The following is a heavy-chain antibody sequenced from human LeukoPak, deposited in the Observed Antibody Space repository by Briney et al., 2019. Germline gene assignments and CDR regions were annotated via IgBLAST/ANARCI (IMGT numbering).Heavy chain of an antibody. D-gene: IGHD3-22*01. CDR2: ISSSSSYI. J-gene: IGHJ4*02. CDR3: AKDPDYDSSGVDY. V-gene: IGHV3-21*01. CDR1: GFTFNTYN. Sequence: GGSLRLSCAVSGFTFNTYNMNWVRQAPGKGLEWVSSISSSSSYIYYADSVKGRFTISRDNPKNSLYLQMNSLRAEDTAVYYCAKDPDYDSSGVDYWGQGTLVTVSS.